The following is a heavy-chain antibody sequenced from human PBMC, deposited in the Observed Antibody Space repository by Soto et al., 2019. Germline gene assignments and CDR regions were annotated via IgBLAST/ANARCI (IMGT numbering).Heavy chain of an antibody. Sequence: EVQLVESGGGLVQPGGSLRLSCAASGFTFSSYWMHWVRQAPEKGLVWVSRINADGSATTYADAVKGRFTISRDSAKNTLYLQMNSRRAEDTAVYYCARVQDPYGMYVWGQGTTVTVSS. J-gene: IGHJ6*02. CDR2: INADGSAT. CDR3: ARVQDPYGMYV. CDR1: GFTFSSYW. D-gene: IGHD2-15*01. V-gene: IGHV3-74*02.